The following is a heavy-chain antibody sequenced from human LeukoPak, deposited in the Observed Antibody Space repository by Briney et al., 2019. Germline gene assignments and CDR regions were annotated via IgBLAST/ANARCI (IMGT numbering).Heavy chain of an antibody. CDR1: GFTFSTFA. CDR2: ISPGGDDT. V-gene: IGHV3-23*01. CDR3: AKRVTYSASYAYFDY. J-gene: IGHJ4*02. D-gene: IGHD1-26*01. Sequence: GGSLRFSCAASGFTFSTFAMSWVRQAPGKGLEWVSSISPGGDDTYYADSVKGRFTISRDNSRNTLYLQMNNLRAEDTAVYYCAKRVTYSASYAYFDYWGQGTLLAVSS.